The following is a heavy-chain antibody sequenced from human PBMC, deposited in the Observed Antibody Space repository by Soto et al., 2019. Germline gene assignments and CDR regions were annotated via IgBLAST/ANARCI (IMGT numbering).Heavy chain of an antibody. CDR1: GFTFSSYG. Sequence: QVQLVESGGGVVQPGRSLRLSCAASGFTFSSYGMHWVRQAPGKGLEWVAVIWYDGSNKYYADSVKGRFTISRDNSKNTQYLQMHSLRAEDTAVYYCARDTAAAGYYYYYYGMDVWGQGTTVTVSS. CDR3: ARDTAAAGYYYYYYGMDV. CDR2: IWYDGSNK. D-gene: IGHD6-13*01. V-gene: IGHV3-33*01. J-gene: IGHJ6*02.